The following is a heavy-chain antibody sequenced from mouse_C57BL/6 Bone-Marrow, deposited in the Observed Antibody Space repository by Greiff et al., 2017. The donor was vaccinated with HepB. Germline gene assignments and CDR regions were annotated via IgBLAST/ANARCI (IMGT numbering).Heavy chain of an antibody. V-gene: IGHV10-1*01. CDR2: IRSKSNNYAT. CDR1: GFSFNTYA. Sequence: EVKVIESGGGLVQPKGSLKLSCAASGFSFNTYAMNWVRQAPGKGLEWVARIRSKSNNYATYYADSVKDRFTISRDDSESMLYLQMNNLKTEDTAMYYCVRHEEVDYWGQGTTLTVSS. CDR3: VRHEEVDY. J-gene: IGHJ2*01.